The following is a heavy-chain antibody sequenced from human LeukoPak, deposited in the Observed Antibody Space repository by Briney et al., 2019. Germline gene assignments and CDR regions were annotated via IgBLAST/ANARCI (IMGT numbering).Heavy chain of an antibody. J-gene: IGHJ3*02. D-gene: IGHD7-27*01. CDR1: GFTFSSYS. Sequence: PVSSLRLSCAASGFTFSSYSMNWVRQAPGKGLEWVSFISRGSSSIYYADSVQGRFTISRDNAKNSLYLQMNSLRADDTAVYYCAVRPAGDALDIWGQGTMVTVSS. CDR2: ISRGSSSI. CDR3: AVRPAGDALDI. V-gene: IGHV3-21*06.